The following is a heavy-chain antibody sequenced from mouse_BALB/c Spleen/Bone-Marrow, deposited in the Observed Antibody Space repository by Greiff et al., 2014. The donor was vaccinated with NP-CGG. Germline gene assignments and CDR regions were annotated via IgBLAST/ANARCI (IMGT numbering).Heavy chain of an antibody. CDR3: ARGGNFAWFAY. Sequence: LVESGGGLVQPGGSRKLSCAASGFTFSSFGMHWVRQAPEKGLEWVAYISSGSSTIYYADTVKGRFTISRDNPTNTLFLQMTSLRSEDTAMYYCARGGNFAWFAYWGQGTLVTVSA. CDR2: ISSGSSTI. V-gene: IGHV5-17*02. CDR1: GFTFSSFG. D-gene: IGHD2-1*01. J-gene: IGHJ3*01.